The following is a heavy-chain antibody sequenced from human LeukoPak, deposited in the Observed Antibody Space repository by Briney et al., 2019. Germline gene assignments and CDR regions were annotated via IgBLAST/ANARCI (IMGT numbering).Heavy chain of an antibody. J-gene: IGHJ6*02. V-gene: IGHV1-24*01. D-gene: IGHD6-13*01. Sequence: ASVKVSCKVSGYTLTELSMHWVRQAPGKGREWMGGFDPEDGETIYAQKFQGRVTMTEDTSTDTAYMELSSLRSEDTAVYYCATLSPLSIAAAGWYYYGMDVWGQGTTVTVSS. CDR2: FDPEDGET. CDR3: ATLSPLSIAAAGWYYYGMDV. CDR1: GYTLTELS.